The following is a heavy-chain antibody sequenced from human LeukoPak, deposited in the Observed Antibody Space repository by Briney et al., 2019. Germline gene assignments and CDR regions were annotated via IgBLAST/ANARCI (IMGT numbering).Heavy chain of an antibody. CDR1: GFTFNSYA. CDR2: ISGSGGST. Sequence: PGGSLRLSCAASGFTFNSYAMSWVRQAPGKGLEWDSAISGSGGSTYYADSVKGRFTISRDNSKNTLYLQMNSLRAEDTAVYYCAKVAGYCSGGSCYSQYFQHWGQGTLVTVSS. J-gene: IGHJ1*01. V-gene: IGHV3-23*01. CDR3: AKVAGYCSGGSCYSQYFQH. D-gene: IGHD2-15*01.